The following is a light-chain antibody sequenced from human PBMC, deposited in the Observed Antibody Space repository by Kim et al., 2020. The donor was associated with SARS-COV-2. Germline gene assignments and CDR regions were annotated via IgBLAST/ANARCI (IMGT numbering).Light chain of an antibody. Sequence: DTLGQPASISYRSSQSRGTNFQWFQQRPGQSPRRLIYDVSKRDSGVPDRFSGSGSGIDFTLEISRVEAEDVGVYYGMQATYWPHTFGQGTKVDIK. CDR2: DVS. J-gene: IGKJ1*01. V-gene: IGKV2-30*01. CDR3: MQATYWPHT. CDR1: QSRGTN.